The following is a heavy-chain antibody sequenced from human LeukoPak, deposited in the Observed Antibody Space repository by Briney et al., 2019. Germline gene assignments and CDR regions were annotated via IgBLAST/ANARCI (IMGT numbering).Heavy chain of an antibody. CDR2: IYYSGST. Sequence: SETLSLTCTVSGGSISSYYWSWIRQPPGKGLDWIGYIYYSGSTNYNPSLKSRVTISIDTSKNQFSLKLSSVTAADTAVYYCARPAYGSGSYYNYYFDYWGQGTLVTVSS. CDR3: ARPAYGSGSYYNYYFDY. V-gene: IGHV4-59*08. D-gene: IGHD3-10*01. J-gene: IGHJ4*02. CDR1: GGSISSYY.